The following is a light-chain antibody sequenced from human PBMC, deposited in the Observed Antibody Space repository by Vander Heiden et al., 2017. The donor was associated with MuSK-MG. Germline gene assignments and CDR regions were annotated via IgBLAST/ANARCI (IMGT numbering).Light chain of an antibody. V-gene: IGLV2-14*03. CDR3: SSYTSSRTRV. Sequence: QSALTQPASVSGSPGQSITISCTGTRSDVGGYNYVSWYQQHPGKAPKLIIYGVTNRPSGVSNRFSGSKSDNTASLTISGLQAEDEADYYCSSYTSSRTRVFGGGTKLTVL. CDR2: GVT. CDR1: RSDVGGYNY. J-gene: IGLJ3*02.